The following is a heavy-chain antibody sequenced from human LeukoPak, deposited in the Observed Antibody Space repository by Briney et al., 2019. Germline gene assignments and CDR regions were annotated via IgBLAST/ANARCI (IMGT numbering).Heavy chain of an antibody. Sequence: ASVKVSCKASGYTFTGYYMHWVRQAPGQGLEWMGRINPNSGGTNYAQKFQGRVTMTRDTSISTAYMELSRLRSDDTAVYYCARDLAVAGMFGVWNYWGQGTLVTVSS. CDR1: GYTFTGYY. CDR2: INPNSGGT. D-gene: IGHD6-19*01. J-gene: IGHJ4*02. V-gene: IGHV1-2*06. CDR3: ARDLAVAGMFGVWNY.